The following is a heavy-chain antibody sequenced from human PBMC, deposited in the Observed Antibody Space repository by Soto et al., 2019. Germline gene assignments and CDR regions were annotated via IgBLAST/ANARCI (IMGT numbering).Heavy chain of an antibody. D-gene: IGHD2-2*03. J-gene: IGHJ5*02. CDR1: GASITSTTYF. Sequence: SETLSLTCTLSGASITSTTYFWAWIRQPPGRGLEWIGEINHSGSTNYNPSLKSRVTISVDTSKNQFSLKLSSVTAADAAVYYCARSWISPAPGGWFDPWGQGTLVTVSS. CDR3: ARSWISPAPGGWFDP. CDR2: INHSGST. V-gene: IGHV4-39*07.